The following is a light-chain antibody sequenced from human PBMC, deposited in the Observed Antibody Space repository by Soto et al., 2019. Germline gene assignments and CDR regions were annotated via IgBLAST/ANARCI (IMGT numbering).Light chain of an antibody. J-gene: IGKJ1*01. CDR2: DAS. Sequence: EIVMTQSPATLSVSPGERATLSCRASQRVSRNLAWYQQKPGQAPRLLIYDASTRATGIPDRFSGSGSETEFTLTISSLQSEDYAVYFCQQYDNLSWTFGQGTKVDIK. CDR1: QRVSRN. CDR3: QQYDNLSWT. V-gene: IGKV3-15*01.